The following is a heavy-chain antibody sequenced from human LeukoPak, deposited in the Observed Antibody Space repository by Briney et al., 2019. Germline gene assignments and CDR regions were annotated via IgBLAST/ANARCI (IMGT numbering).Heavy chain of an antibody. J-gene: IGHJ5*02. CDR2: MYSGGDT. CDR3: ARGAPQVPAAGVLAS. CDR1: GFTVSDNY. Sequence: PGGSLRLSCAASGFTVSDNYMSWVRQGPGKGLEWVSVMYSGGDTYYANSVKGRFTFSRDISKNTLYLQMNGLRTDDTAMYYCARGAPQVPAAGVLASWGQGTLVTVSS. V-gene: IGHV3-53*01. D-gene: IGHD2-2*01.